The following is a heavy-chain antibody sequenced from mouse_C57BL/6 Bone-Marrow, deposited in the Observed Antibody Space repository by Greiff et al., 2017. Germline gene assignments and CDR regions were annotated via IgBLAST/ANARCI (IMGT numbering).Heavy chain of an antibody. CDR1: GYTFTDYG. V-gene: IGHV1-39*01. CDR2: INTNNGTT. D-gene: IGHD3-3*01. J-gene: IGHJ3*01. Sequence: EVQLEESGAELVKPGASVKLSCKASGYTFTDYGMTWVKQSTGKRLEWIGVINTNNGTTNYNEKFKGKATVTADKSSSTAYMQLNSLTSEDSAVYCWARSCGDVAYWGQGTRVTVSA. CDR3: ARSCGDVAY.